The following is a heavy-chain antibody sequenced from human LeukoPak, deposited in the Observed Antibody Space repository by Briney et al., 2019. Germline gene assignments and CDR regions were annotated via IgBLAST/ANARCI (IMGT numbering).Heavy chain of an antibody. Sequence: SETLSLTCAVYGGSFSGYYWSWIRQPPGKGLEWIGEINHSGSTNYNPSLKSRVTISVDTSKNQFSLKLSSVTAADTAVYYCARVNYGSGSYHALDIWGQGTMVTVSS. CDR1: GGSFSGYY. V-gene: IGHV4-34*01. J-gene: IGHJ3*02. CDR2: INHSGST. D-gene: IGHD3-10*01. CDR3: ARVNYGSGSYHALDI.